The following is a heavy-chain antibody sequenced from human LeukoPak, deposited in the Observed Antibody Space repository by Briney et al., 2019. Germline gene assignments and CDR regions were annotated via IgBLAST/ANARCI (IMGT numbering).Heavy chain of an antibody. V-gene: IGHV3-33*01. Sequence: GGSLRLSCAASGFTFSTYGMHWVRQAPGKGLEWVAVIWYDGGNEYYADSVKGRFTISRDDSNNTLYLQVNSLRDEDTAVYYCARDTFVYSYGYGGYYYGMDVWGQGTTVTVSS. D-gene: IGHD5-18*01. CDR3: ARDTFVYSYGYGGYYYGMDV. J-gene: IGHJ6*02. CDR1: GFTFSTYG. CDR2: IWYDGGNE.